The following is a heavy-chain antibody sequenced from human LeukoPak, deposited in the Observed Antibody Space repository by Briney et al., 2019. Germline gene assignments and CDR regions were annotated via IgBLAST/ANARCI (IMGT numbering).Heavy chain of an antibody. CDR3: VRREYDYGDYGWFDP. V-gene: IGHV4-39*01. Sequence: SETLSLTCTVSGGSISSSSYYWGWIRQPPGKGLEWIGSIYYSGSTYYNPSLKSRVTISVDTSKNQFSLKLSSVTAADTAVYYCVRREYDYGDYGWFDPWGQGTLVTVSS. CDR1: GGSISSSSYY. D-gene: IGHD4-17*01. CDR2: IYYSGST. J-gene: IGHJ5*02.